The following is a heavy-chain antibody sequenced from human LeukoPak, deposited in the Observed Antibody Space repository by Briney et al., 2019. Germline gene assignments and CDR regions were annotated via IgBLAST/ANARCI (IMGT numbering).Heavy chain of an antibody. CDR1: GGSISSDDYY. J-gene: IGHJ4*02. CDR2: IYYSGST. D-gene: IGHD1-1*01. Sequence: PSETLSLTCTVSGGSISSDDYYWNWIRQHPGKGLEWIGYIYYSGSTYYNPSLKSRVTISVDTSKKQFSLKLTSVTAADTAVYYCARGSDWNLGYWGQGTLVTVSS. V-gene: IGHV4-31*03. CDR3: ARGSDWNLGY.